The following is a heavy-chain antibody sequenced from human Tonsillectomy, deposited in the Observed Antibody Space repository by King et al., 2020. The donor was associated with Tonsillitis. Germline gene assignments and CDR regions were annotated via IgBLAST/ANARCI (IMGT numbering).Heavy chain of an antibody. CDR2: IYYSGST. J-gene: IGHJ3*02. Sequence: LQLQESGPGLVKPSETLSLTCTVSGGSISSYYWSWIRQPPGKGLEWIGYIYYSGSTSYNPSLKSRVTISVDTSKNQFSLKLSSVTAADTAVYYCARDIAAAGTGDAFDIWGQGTMVTVSS. CDR3: ARDIAAAGTGDAFDI. D-gene: IGHD6-13*01. V-gene: IGHV4-59*01. CDR1: GGSISSYY.